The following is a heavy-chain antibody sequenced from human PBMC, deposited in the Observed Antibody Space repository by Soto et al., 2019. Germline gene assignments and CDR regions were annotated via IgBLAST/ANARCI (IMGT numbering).Heavy chain of an antibody. CDR3: ARHNYGDYLYIENWFDP. CDR1: GGSISSYY. J-gene: IGHJ5*02. Sequence: PSETLSLTCTVSGGSISSYYWSWIRQPPGKGLEWIGYIYYSGSTNYNPSLKSRVTISVDTSKNQFSLKLSSVTAADTAVYYCARHNYGDYLYIENWFDPWGQGTLLTVSS. CDR2: IYYSGST. D-gene: IGHD4-17*01. V-gene: IGHV4-59*08.